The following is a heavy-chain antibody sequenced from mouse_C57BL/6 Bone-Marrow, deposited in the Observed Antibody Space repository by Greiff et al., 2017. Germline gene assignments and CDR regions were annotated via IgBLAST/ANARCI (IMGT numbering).Heavy chain of an antibody. V-gene: IGHV1-55*01. CDR2: IYPGSGST. CDR1: GYTFTSYW. J-gene: IGHJ4*01. D-gene: IGHD2-13*01. CDR3: ANIYYDDYYAMDY. Sequence: QVQLKQPGAELVKPGASVKMSCKASGYTFTSYWITWVKQRPGQGLEWIGDIYPGSGSTNYNEKFKSKATLTVDTSSSTAYMQLSSLTSEDSAVYYCANIYYDDYYAMDYWGQGTSVTVSS.